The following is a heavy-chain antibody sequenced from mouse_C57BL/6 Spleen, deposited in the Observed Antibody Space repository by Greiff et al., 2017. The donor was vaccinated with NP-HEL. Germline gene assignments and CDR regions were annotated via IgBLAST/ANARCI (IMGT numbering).Heavy chain of an antibody. Sequence: EVQLQQSVAELVRPGASVKLSCTASGFNIKNTYMHWVKQRPEQGLEWIGRIDPANGNTKYAPKFQGKATITADTSSNTAYLQLSSLTSEDSAVYFCAMDFITTVVDYYAMDYWGQGTSVTVSS. CDR2: IDPANGNT. D-gene: IGHD1-1*01. J-gene: IGHJ4*01. CDR3: AMDFITTVVDYYAMDY. CDR1: GFNIKNTY. V-gene: IGHV14-3*01.